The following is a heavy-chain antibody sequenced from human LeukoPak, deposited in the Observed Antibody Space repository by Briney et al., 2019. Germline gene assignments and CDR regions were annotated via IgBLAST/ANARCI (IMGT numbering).Heavy chain of an antibody. Sequence: SETLSFTCTVSGGSISSSSYYWGWIRQPPGKGLEWIGSIYYSGSTYYNPSLKSRVTISVDTSKNQFSLKLSSVTAADTAVYYCARQSSSWGYFDYWGQGTLVTVSS. CDR2: IYYSGST. D-gene: IGHD6-13*01. V-gene: IGHV4-39*01. CDR3: ARQSSSWGYFDY. CDR1: GGSISSSSYY. J-gene: IGHJ4*02.